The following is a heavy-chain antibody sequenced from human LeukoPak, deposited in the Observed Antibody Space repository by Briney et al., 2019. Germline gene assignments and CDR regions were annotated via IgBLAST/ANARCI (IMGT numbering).Heavy chain of an antibody. CDR3: ASPFYYDRGDAFDI. CDR1: GYTFTIYG. CDR2: ISAYNGNT. D-gene: IGHD3-3*01. J-gene: IGHJ3*02. Sequence: ASVKVSCKASGYTFTIYGISWVRQAPGQGLEWMGWISAYNGNTNYAQKLQGRVTMTTDTSTSTAYMELRSLRPDDTAVYYCASPFYYDRGDAFDIWGQGTMVTVSS. V-gene: IGHV1-18*01.